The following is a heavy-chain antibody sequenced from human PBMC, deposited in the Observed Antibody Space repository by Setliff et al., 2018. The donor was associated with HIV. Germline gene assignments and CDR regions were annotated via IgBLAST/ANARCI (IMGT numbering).Heavy chain of an antibody. J-gene: IGHJ4*02. D-gene: IGHD2-2*01. CDR2: INPSSGST. CDR1: GGTFSSYA. V-gene: IGHV1-46*01. Sequence: ASVKVSCKASGGTFSSYAISWVRQAPGQGLEWMGIINPSSGSTSFAQKFQGRVTMTRDTSTSTVYMELSSLRSEDTAVYYCARSLQWGCSSATCYVGYWGQGTLVTSPQ. CDR3: ARSLQWGCSSATCYVGY.